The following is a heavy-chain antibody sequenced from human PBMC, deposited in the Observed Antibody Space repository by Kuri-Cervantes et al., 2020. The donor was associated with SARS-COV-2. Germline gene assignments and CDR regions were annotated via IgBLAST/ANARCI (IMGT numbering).Heavy chain of an antibody. Sequence: GGSLRLSCAASGFTFSSYSMNWVRQAPGKGLEWVSSISSSSYIYYADSVKGRFTISRDNAKNSLYLQMNSLRAEDTAVYYCARMGRWLQLGYYYGMDVWGQGTRSPSP. CDR2: ISSSSYI. CDR1: GFTFSSYS. V-gene: IGHV3-21*01. CDR3: ARMGRWLQLGYYYGMDV. D-gene: IGHD5-24*01. J-gene: IGHJ6*02.